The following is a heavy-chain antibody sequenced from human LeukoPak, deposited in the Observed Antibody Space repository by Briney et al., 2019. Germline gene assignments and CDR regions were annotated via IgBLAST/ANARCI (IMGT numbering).Heavy chain of an antibody. J-gene: IGHJ6*02. CDR1: GFTVGSNY. CDR2: IYSGGST. Sequence: GGSLRLSCAASGFTVGSNYMSWVRQAPGKGLESVSVIYSGGSTYYADSVQGRFTISRDNSKNTQYLQTTSLRPEDTAVYYCARELWFGEPIFYYGMDVRGQGTTVTVSS. D-gene: IGHD3-10*01. CDR3: ARELWFGEPIFYYGMDV. V-gene: IGHV3-53*01.